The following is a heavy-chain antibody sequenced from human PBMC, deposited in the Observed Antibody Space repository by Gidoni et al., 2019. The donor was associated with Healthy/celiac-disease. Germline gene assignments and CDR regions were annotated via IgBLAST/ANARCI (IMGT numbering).Heavy chain of an antibody. J-gene: IGHJ5*02. V-gene: IGHV2-5*01. D-gene: IGHD6-13*01. CDR1: GFSLSTSGVG. Sequence: QITLKESGPTLVKPTQTLTLTCTFSGFSLSTSGVGVGWIRQPPGKALEWLALIYWNDDKRYSPSLKSRLTITKDTSKNQVVLTMTNMDPVDTATYYCAHQIIAAAGYVWFDPWGQGTLVTVSS. CDR3: AHQIIAAAGYVWFDP. CDR2: IYWNDDK.